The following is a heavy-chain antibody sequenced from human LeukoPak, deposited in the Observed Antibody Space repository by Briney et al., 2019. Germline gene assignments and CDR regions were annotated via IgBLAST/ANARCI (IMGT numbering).Heavy chain of an antibody. Sequence: GGSLRLSCAASGFTFSDYYMSWIRQAPGKGLEWVSYISSSGSTIYYADSVKGRFTISRDNAKNSLYLQMNSLRAEDTAVYYCARGYYYDSSGYYEGALDYWGQGTLVTVSS. V-gene: IGHV3-11*01. J-gene: IGHJ4*02. CDR3: ARGYYYDSSGYYEGALDY. D-gene: IGHD3-22*01. CDR1: GFTFSDYY. CDR2: ISSSGSTI.